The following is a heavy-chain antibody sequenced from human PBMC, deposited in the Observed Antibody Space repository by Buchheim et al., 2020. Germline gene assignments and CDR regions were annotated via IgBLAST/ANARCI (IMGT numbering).Heavy chain of an antibody. CDR3: ARDREAAARYYYYGMDV. CDR2: INPSGGST. CDR1: GYTFTRYY. V-gene: IGHV1-46*03. J-gene: IGHJ6*02. D-gene: IGHD6-13*01. Sequence: QVQLVQSGAEVKKPGASVKVSCKASGYTFTRYYMHWVRQAPGQGLEWMGIINPSGGSTSYAQKFQGRVTMTRDTSTSQVYMELSSLRSEDTAVYYCARDREAAARYYYYGMDVWGQGTT.